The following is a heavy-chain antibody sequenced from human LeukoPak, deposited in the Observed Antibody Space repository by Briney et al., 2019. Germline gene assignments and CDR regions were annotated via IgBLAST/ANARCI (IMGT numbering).Heavy chain of an antibody. D-gene: IGHD3-16*02. J-gene: IGHJ3*02. CDR2: INHSGST. Sequence: SETLSLTCAVYGGSFSGYYWSWIRQPPGKGLEWIGEINHSGSTNYNPSLKSRVTISVDTSKNQFSLKLSSVTAADTAVYYCAGRKGRLGELSSFDAFDIWGQGTMVTVSS. CDR3: AGRKGRLGELSSFDAFDI. CDR1: GGSFSGYY. V-gene: IGHV4-34*01.